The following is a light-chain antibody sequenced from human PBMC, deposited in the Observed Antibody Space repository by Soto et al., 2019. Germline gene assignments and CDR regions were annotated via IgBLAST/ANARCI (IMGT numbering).Light chain of an antibody. CDR2: KAS. CDR3: QHYNSYSEA. V-gene: IGKV1-5*03. J-gene: IGKJ1*01. CDR1: QSIGDL. Sequence: DIQMTQSPSTLSASVGDRVTIACLASQSIGDLLAWYQQKPGEAPKLLIYKASYLESGVPSGFSGSGSGTEFTLTISSLQPDDFATYYCQHYNSYSEAFGQGAKVDIK.